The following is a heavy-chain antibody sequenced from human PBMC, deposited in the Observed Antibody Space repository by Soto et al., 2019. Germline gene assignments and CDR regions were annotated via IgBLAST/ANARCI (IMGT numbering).Heavy chain of an antibody. V-gene: IGHV1-18*01. Sequence: QVQLVQSGADVKKPGASVKVSCKASGYTFTDYGISWVRQAPGQGLEWMGWISAKNGNTNLGQKFRGRVTLTTDTSTSTVYMELRSLTPDDTAVYYCARDPPATPSDYWGQGTLVTVSS. CDR3: ARDPPATPSDY. J-gene: IGHJ4*02. CDR1: GYTFTDYG. CDR2: ISAKNGNT.